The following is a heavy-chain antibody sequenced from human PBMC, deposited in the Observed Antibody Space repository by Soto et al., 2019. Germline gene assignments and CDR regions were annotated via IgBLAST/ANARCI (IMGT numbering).Heavy chain of an antibody. Sequence: ASVKVSCKTSGYSFAGHYLHWVRQAPGQGLDWMGWINPNSGGTIYAQRFQGRVTMTRDTSISTAYMVLTSLRTYDTAVYYCARDSHYYILTGYSRNAFDMWGRGTVVTVSS. CDR3: ARDSHYYILTGYSRNAFDM. V-gene: IGHV1-2*02. D-gene: IGHD3-9*01. J-gene: IGHJ3*02. CDR1: GYSFAGHY. CDR2: INPNSGGT.